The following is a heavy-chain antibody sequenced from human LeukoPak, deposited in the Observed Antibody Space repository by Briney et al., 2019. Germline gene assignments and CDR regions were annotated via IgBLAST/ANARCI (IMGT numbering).Heavy chain of an antibody. V-gene: IGHV1-18*01. CDR3: ARDRSSFRSSTSKGNWFDP. Sequence: ASVKVSCKASNYPFTRYGISWVRQAPGQGLEWMGWISGSNGNTNYAQKFQGRVTMTTDTSTSTAYMELRSLRSDDTAVYYCARDRSSFRSSTSKGNWFDPWGQGTLVTVSS. J-gene: IGHJ5*02. D-gene: IGHD2-2*01. CDR2: ISGSNGNT. CDR1: NYPFTRYG.